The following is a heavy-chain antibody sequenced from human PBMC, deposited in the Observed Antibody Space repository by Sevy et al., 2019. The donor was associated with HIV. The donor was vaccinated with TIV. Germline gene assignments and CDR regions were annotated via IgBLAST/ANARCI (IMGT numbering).Heavy chain of an antibody. D-gene: IGHD6-13*01. J-gene: IGHJ4*02. CDR1: GFTFSSYA. CDR3: ARATGIAAAGTGYFDY. CDR2: ISYDGSNK. Sequence: GGSLRLSCAASGFTFSSYAMHWVRQAPGKGLERVAVISYDGSNKYYADSVKGRFTISRDNSKNTLYLQMNSLRAEDTAVYYCARATGIAAAGTGYFDYWGQGTLVTVSS. V-gene: IGHV3-30-3*01.